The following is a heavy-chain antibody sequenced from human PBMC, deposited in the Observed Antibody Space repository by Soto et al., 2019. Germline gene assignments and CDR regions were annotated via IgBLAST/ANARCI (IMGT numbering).Heavy chain of an antibody. J-gene: IGHJ4*02. CDR2: IWYDGSNK. D-gene: IGHD6-13*01. V-gene: IGHV3-33*01. CDR3: ARVDHSSSWYYFDY. Sequence: GESLKISCAASGFTFSSYGMHWVRQAPGKGLEWVAVIWYDGSNKYYADSVKGRFTISRDNSKNTLYLQMNSLRAEDTAVYYCARVDHSSSWYYFDYWGQGTLVTVSS. CDR1: GFTFSSYG.